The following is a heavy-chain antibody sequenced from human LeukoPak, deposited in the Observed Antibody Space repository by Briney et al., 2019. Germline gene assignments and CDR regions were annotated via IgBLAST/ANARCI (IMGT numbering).Heavy chain of an antibody. Sequence: SETLSLTCAVSGGSFSGYYLSWIRQPPGKGLEWIGEINHSGSTNYNPSLTSRVTISVDTSKNQFTMKLISVTAPETAVYYCSRGPPQSGMDVWGQGTTVTVSS. CDR3: SRGPPQSGMDV. J-gene: IGHJ6*02. CDR2: INHSGST. V-gene: IGHV4-34*01. CDR1: GGSFSGYY.